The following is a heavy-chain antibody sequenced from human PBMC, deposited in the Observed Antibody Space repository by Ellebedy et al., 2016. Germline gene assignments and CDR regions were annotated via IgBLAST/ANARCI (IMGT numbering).Heavy chain of an antibody. Sequence: ASVKVSCXASGYTFTSYGISWVRQAPGQGLEWMGWINPNSGGTNYAQKFQGRVTMTRDTSISTAYMELSRLRSDDTAVYYCARGGWGSTSWFDPWGQGTLVTVSS. CDR2: INPNSGGT. D-gene: IGHD3-16*01. V-gene: IGHV1-2*02. CDR3: ARGGWGSTSWFDP. CDR1: GYTFTSYG. J-gene: IGHJ5*02.